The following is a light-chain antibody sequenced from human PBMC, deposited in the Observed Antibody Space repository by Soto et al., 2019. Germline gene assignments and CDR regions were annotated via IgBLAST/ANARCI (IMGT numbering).Light chain of an antibody. J-gene: IGKJ1*01. CDR3: QQYGSSGT. V-gene: IGKV3-20*01. CDR1: QSVSSSF. Sequence: EIVLTQSPGAVSLSPGETATLSCRASQSVSSSFLAWYQQKPGQAPRLLIYGASGRATGIPDRFSGSGSGTDFTLTISRLEPEDFAVYYCQQYGSSGTFGQGTKVDIK. CDR2: GAS.